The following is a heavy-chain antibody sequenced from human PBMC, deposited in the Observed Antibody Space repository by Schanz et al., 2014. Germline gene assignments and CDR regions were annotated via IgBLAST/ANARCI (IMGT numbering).Heavy chain of an antibody. D-gene: IGHD3-10*01. CDR3: ARDGNYYGSRNYYKTPYYFDY. Sequence: EADLVESGGGLIQRGESLRLSCSASGFSFSSYSMNWVRQAPGKGLEWLSYIDGKSTTVYYADSVKGRFTVSRDISKNTLHLQVTSLRAEDTAIYYCARDGNYYGSRNYYKTPYYFDYWGQGTLVTVSS. V-gene: IGHV3-48*01. CDR2: IDGKSTTV. CDR1: GFSFSSYS. J-gene: IGHJ4*02.